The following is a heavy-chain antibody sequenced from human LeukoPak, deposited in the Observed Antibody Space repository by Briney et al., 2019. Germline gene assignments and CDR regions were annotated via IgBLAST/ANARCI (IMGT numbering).Heavy chain of an antibody. CDR3: ARGSGSYSFNLLGFDP. Sequence: GGSLRLSCAASGFTFSSYSMNWVRQAPGKGLEWVSYISSSSSTIYYADSVKGRFTISRDNAKNSLYLQMNSLRAEDTAVYYCARGSGSYSFNLLGFDPWGQGTLVTVSS. CDR1: GFTFSSYS. D-gene: IGHD1-26*01. CDR2: ISSSSSTI. J-gene: IGHJ5*02. V-gene: IGHV3-48*01.